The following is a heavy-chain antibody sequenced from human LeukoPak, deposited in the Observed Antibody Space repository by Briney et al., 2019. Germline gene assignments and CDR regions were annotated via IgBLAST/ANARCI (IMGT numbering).Heavy chain of an antibody. CDR2: INPNSDGT. CDR1: GYTFTGYY. J-gene: IGHJ4*02. V-gene: IGHV1-2*02. D-gene: IGHD4/OR15-4a*01. CDR3: ARDRIYGDDGVCDY. Sequence: GASVKVSCKASGYTFTGYYMHWVRQAPGQGLEWMGWINPNSDGTNYAQKFQGRVTMTRDTSISTAYMELSRLRSDDTAVYYCARDRIYGDDGVCDYWGQGTLVTVSS.